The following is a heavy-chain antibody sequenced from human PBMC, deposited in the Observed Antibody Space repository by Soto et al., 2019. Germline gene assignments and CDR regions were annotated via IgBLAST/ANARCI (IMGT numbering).Heavy chain of an antibody. J-gene: IGHJ6*02. CDR2: INHSGST. CDR1: GGSLSGYY. V-gene: IGHV4-34*01. Sequence: SEALSVPCSVYGGSLSGYYWSWIRQPPGKGLEWIGEINHSGSTNYNPSLKSRVTISVDTSKNQFSLKLSSVTAADTAVYYCARGRDFWSGYSIYYYGMDVWGQGTTVTVSS. CDR3: ARGRDFWSGYSIYYYGMDV. D-gene: IGHD3-3*01.